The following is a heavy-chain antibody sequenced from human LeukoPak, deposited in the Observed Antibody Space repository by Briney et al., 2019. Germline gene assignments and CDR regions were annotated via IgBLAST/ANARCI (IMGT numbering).Heavy chain of an antibody. Sequence: ASVKVSCKSSVYTFTNYGISWVRQAPGQGLEWMGWSNAYSGNTNYAQNLQGRATMITDTSTSTAYMELRSLRSDDTAVYYCARAPDDYDFWSGPFDYWGRGTLVTVSS. D-gene: IGHD3-3*01. J-gene: IGHJ4*02. CDR2: SNAYSGNT. CDR1: VYTFTNYG. V-gene: IGHV1-18*01. CDR3: ARAPDDYDFWSGPFDY.